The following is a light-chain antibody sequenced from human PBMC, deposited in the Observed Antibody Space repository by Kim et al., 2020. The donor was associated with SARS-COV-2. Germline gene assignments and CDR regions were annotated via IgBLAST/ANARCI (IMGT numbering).Light chain of an antibody. CDR2: EVN. CDR1: SSDVGIYNL. J-gene: IGLJ1*01. Sequence: QSALTQPASVSGSPGQSITISCTGTSSDVGIYNLVSWYQQHLGKAPKLMIYEVNKRPSGVSNRFSGSKSGSTASLTISGLQAEDEADYYCCSFATTSTPYVFGTGTKVTVL. CDR3: CSFATTSTPYV. V-gene: IGLV2-23*02.